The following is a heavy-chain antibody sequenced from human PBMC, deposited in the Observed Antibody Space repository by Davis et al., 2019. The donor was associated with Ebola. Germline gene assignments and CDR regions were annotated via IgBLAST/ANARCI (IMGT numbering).Heavy chain of an antibody. Sequence: GVLKISCAASGFTVRCHYLTWVRQAPGKGLEWVSVIYNGGRTFYADSVKGRFTISRHNLKNMLYLQMNSLRPENTAVYYGGVQGDYWSQGTLVTVSS. CDR3: GVQGDY. CDR1: GFTVRCHY. V-gene: IGHV3-53*04. CDR2: IYNGGRT. J-gene: IGHJ4*02.